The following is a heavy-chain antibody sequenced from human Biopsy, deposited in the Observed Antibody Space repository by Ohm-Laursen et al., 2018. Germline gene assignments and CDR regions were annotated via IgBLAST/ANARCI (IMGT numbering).Heavy chain of an antibody. V-gene: IGHV1-69*04. CDR3: ASGDIGGIGLDV. J-gene: IGHJ6*02. CDR1: GGTFTTSA. CDR2: IIPILGTV. D-gene: IGHD3-10*01. Sequence: SSVKVSCKAPGGTFTTSAISWARQVPGQGLDWMGRIIPILGTVDYGQNFQGRVTIRADTSTTFLELTSLRYDDTAVYYCASGDIGGIGLDVWGLGTTVTVSS.